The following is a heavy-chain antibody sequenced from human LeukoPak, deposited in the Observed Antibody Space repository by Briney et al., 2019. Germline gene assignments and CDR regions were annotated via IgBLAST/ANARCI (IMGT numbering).Heavy chain of an antibody. CDR3: ARGGPLVLLWFGESQDY. Sequence: EASVKVSCTASGYTFTVYYMHWVRQAPGQGLEWMGRINPNSGGTNYAQKFQGRVTMTRDTSISTAYMELSRLRSDDTAVYYCARGGPLVLLWFGESQDYWGQGTLVTVSS. J-gene: IGHJ4*02. D-gene: IGHD3-10*01. V-gene: IGHV1-2*06. CDR2: INPNSGGT. CDR1: GYTFTVYY.